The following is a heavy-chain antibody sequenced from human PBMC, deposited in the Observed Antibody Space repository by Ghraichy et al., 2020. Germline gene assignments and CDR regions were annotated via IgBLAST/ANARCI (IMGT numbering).Heavy chain of an antibody. CDR3: ITDNAGYKWNDNSFDY. J-gene: IGHJ4*02. CDR1: GFTFSNAW. V-gene: IGHV3-15*01. Sequence: GGSLRLSCAASGFTFSNAWMSWVRQAPGTGLEWVGRIKSKSGGGTTDYAAPVKGRFTISRDDSRNTLYLQMNSLKTEDTAVYYCITDNAGYKWNDNSFDYWGQGTLVTVSS. CDR2: IKSKSGGGTT. D-gene: IGHD1-20*01.